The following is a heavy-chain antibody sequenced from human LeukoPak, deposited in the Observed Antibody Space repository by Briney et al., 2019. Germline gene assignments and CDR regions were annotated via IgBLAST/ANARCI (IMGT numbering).Heavy chain of an antibody. CDR3: ARDLRSSGYYWLTTFDI. V-gene: IGHV1-69*13. CDR2: IIPIIGTA. D-gene: IGHD3-22*01. Sequence: ASVKVSCEASGGTFSSYAINWVRQAPGQGLEWMGGIIPIIGTANYAQKFQGRVTITADESTSTAYMELSSLRSEDAAVYYCARDLRSSGYYWLTTFDIWGQGTMVTVSS. J-gene: IGHJ3*02. CDR1: GGTFSSYA.